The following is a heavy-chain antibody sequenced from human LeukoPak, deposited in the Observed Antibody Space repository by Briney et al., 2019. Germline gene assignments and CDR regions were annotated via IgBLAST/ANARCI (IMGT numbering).Heavy chain of an antibody. CDR3: ARDSGSGSYDY. V-gene: IGHV3-13*01. J-gene: IGHJ4*02. CDR1: GFTFSSYD. D-gene: IGHD3-10*01. Sequence: GGSLRLSCAASGFTFSSYDMHWVRQATGKGLEWVSAIGTAGDTYYPGSVKGRFTISGENAKNSLYLQMNSLRAGDTAVYYCARDSGSGSYDYWGQGTLVTVSS. CDR2: IGTAGDT.